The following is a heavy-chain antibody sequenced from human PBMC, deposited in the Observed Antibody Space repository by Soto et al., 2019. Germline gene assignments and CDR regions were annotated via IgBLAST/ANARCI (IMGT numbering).Heavy chain of an antibody. CDR3: ARRPPDNIWPYFDY. V-gene: IGHV4-34*01. J-gene: IGHJ4*02. Sequence: SETLSLTCAVYGGSFSGYYWTWIRQAPGRGLEWIGENNHSGSTNYNPSLKSRVTISVDTSKNRFSLKLSSVTAADTALYYCARRPPDNIWPYFDYWGQGTLVTVSS. CDR2: NNHSGST. D-gene: IGHD1-20*01. CDR1: GGSFSGYY.